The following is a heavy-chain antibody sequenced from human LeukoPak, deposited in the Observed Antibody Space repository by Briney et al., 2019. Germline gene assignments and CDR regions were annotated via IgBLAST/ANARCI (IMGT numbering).Heavy chain of an antibody. CDR3: AKYFDWFLTYYFDY. CDR1: GFTFSSYG. J-gene: IGHJ4*02. V-gene: IGHV3-23*01. D-gene: IGHD3-9*01. CDR2: ISGSGGST. Sequence: GGSLRLSCATSGFTFSSYGMSWVRQAPGKGLEWVSAISGSGGSTYYADSVKGRFTISRDNSKNTLYLQMNSLRAEDTAVYYCAKYFDWFLTYYFDYWGQGTLVTVSS.